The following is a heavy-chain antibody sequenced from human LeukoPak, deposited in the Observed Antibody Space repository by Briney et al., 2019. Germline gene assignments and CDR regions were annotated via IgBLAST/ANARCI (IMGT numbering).Heavy chain of an antibody. J-gene: IGHJ4*02. CDR3: ASGNCSGGSCYSRYFDY. V-gene: IGHV4-34*01. CDR2: INHSGST. CDR1: GGSFSGCY. D-gene: IGHD2-15*01. Sequence: SETLSLTCAVYGGSFSGCYWSWIRQPPGKGLEWIGEINHSGSTNYNPSLKSRVTISVDTSKNQFSLKLSSVTAADTAVYYCASGNCSGGSCYSRYFDYWGQGTLVTVSS.